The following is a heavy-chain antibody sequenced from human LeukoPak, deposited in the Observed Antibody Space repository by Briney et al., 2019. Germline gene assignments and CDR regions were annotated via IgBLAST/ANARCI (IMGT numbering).Heavy chain of an antibody. D-gene: IGHD3-10*01. CDR1: GGSFSGYY. CDR2: INHSGST. Sequence: SETLSLTCAVYGGSFSGYYWSWIRQPPGKGLEWIGEINHSGSTNYNPSLKSRVTISVDTSKNQFSLKLSSVTAADTAVDYCARVPNYYGSGRGMDVWGQGTTVTVSS. J-gene: IGHJ6*02. V-gene: IGHV4-34*01. CDR3: ARVPNYYGSGRGMDV.